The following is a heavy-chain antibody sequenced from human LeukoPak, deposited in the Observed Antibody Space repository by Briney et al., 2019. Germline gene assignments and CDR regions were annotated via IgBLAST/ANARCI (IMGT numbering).Heavy chain of an antibody. CDR1: GFAFSSYN. Sequence: GGSLRLSCAASGFAFSSYNMNWVRQAPGKGLEWVSSSSSSSSYIYYADSVKGRFTISRDNAKTSLYLQMNSLRAEDTAVYYCARDTGYSSGWYDYWGQGTLVTVSS. CDR2: SSSSSSYI. CDR3: ARDTGYSSGWYDY. J-gene: IGHJ4*02. D-gene: IGHD6-19*01. V-gene: IGHV3-21*01.